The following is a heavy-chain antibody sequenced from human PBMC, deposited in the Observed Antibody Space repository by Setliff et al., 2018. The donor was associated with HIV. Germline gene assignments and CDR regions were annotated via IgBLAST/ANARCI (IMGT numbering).Heavy chain of an antibody. CDR3: ARGALLAVFDFDH. J-gene: IGHJ4*01. V-gene: IGHV1-3*01. D-gene: IGHD3-10*01. CDR2: IHAGDGDT. Sequence: ASVKVSCKASGYTFTNYAIHWVRQAPGQRLEWMGWIHAGDGDTKYSPELQGRITITRDTSANTAYMELSSLRSDDTAVYFCARGALLAVFDFDHWGHGTLVTVSS. CDR1: GYTFTNYA.